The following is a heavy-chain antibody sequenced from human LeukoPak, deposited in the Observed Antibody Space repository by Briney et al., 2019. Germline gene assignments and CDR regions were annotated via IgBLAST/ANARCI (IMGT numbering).Heavy chain of an antibody. CDR1: GYTFTSYY. D-gene: IGHD5-18*01. V-gene: IGHV1-46*01. CDR3: ARARPAAMGKGYNWFDP. CDR2: INPSGGST. Sequence: ASVKVSCKASGYTFTSYYMHWVRQAPGQGLEWVGIINPSGGSTSYAQKFQGRVTMTRDTSTSTVYMELSSLRSEDTAVYYCARARPAAMGKGYNWFDPWGQGTLVTVSS. J-gene: IGHJ5*02.